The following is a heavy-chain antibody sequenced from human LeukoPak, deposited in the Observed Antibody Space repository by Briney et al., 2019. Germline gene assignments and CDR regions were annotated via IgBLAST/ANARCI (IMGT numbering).Heavy chain of an antibody. Sequence: TGGSLRLSCSASGFTFSIYAMHWVRQAPGKGLEWVAVIWYDGSNKYYADSVKGRFTISRDNSKNTLYLQMNSLRAEDTAVYYCARVQRLSGYYSLGYWGQGTLVTVSS. V-gene: IGHV3-33*08. CDR2: IWYDGSNK. CDR1: GFTFSIYA. D-gene: IGHD3-3*01. CDR3: ARVQRLSGYYSLGY. J-gene: IGHJ4*02.